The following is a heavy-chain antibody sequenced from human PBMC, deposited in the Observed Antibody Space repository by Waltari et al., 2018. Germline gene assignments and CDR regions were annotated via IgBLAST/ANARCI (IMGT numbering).Heavy chain of an antibody. Sequence: QVQLVESGGGVVQPGGSLRLSCAASGFTFSSYGMHWVRQAPGKGLEWVAFIRDDGSNKYYADSVKGRFTISRDNSKNTLYLQMNSLRAEDTAVYYCANIWSSGRPFDYWGQGTLVTVSS. CDR1: GFTFSSYG. J-gene: IGHJ4*02. D-gene: IGHD3-3*01. CDR2: IRDDGSNK. V-gene: IGHV3-30*02. CDR3: ANIWSSGRPFDY.